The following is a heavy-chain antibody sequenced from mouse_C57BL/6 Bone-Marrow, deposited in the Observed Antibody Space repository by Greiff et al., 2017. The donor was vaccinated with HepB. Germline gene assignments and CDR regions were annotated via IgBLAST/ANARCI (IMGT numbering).Heavy chain of an antibody. CDR1: GYTFTDYY. CDR3: AREGYYGRGFAY. V-gene: IGHV1-26*01. D-gene: IGHD1-1*01. CDR2: INPNNGGT. Sequence: EVQLQQSGPELVKPGASVKISCKASGYTFTDYYMNWVKQSHGKSLEWIGDINPNNGGTSYNQKFKGKATLTVDKSSSTAYMELRSLTSEDSAVYYCAREGYYGRGFAYWGQGTLVTVSA. J-gene: IGHJ3*01.